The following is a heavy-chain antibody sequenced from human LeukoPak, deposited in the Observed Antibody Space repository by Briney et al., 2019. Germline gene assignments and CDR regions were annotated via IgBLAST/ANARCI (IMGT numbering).Heavy chain of an antibody. Sequence: SVKVSCKASGGTFSKYAISWVRQANYAQNFQGRVTITADESTSTAYMELSSLRSEDTAVYYCARAVLFGRYYYYYYMDVWGKGTTVTVSS. J-gene: IGHJ6*03. CDR1: GGTFSKYA. V-gene: IGHV1-69*13. D-gene: IGHD1-14*01. CDR3: ARAVLFGRYYYYYYMDV.